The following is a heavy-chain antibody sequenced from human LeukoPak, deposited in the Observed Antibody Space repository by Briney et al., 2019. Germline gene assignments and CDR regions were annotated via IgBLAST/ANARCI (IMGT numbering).Heavy chain of an antibody. CDR1: GVMFPSYW. J-gene: IGHJ4*02. Sequence: GGSLRLSCAASGVMFPSYWMTWGRQAQGTGLEWVANIKQDGIEKYYVDSVKRRLIISRDNAKISVYLQMNSLRADDTVVYYCARRHHFGFLDSWGQGPVVTVSS. V-gene: IGHV3-7*04. CDR2: IKQDGIEK. CDR3: ARRHHFGFLDS. D-gene: IGHD3-10*01.